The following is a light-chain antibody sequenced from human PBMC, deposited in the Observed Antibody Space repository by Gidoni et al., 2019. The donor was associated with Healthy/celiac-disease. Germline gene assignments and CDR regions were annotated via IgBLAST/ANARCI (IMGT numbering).Light chain of an antibody. CDR1: QSLLHSNGYNY. CDR2: LGS. CDR3: MQALQTPRT. V-gene: IGKV2-28*01. J-gene: IGKJ1*01. Sequence: DIVMTQSPLSLPGTPGKPASISCRSSQSLLHSNGYNYLDWYLQKPGQSPQLLINLGSNRASGVPDRFSGSGSGTDFTLKISRVEAEDVGVYYCMQALQTPRTFGQGTKVEIK.